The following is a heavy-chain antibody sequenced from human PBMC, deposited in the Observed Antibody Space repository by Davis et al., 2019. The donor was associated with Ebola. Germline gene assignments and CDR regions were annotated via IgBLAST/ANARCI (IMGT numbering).Heavy chain of an antibody. CDR3: ARGRYYYDSSGYHAWRAFDI. Sequence: PSETLSLTCTVSGGSISSGGYYWSWIRQHPGKGLEWIGYIYYSGSTYYNPSLKSRVTISVDTSKNQFSLKLSSVTAADTAVYYCARGRYYYDSSGYHAWRAFDIWGQGTMVTVSS. CDR2: IYYSGST. D-gene: IGHD3-22*01. J-gene: IGHJ3*02. CDR1: GGSISSGGYY. V-gene: IGHV4-31*03.